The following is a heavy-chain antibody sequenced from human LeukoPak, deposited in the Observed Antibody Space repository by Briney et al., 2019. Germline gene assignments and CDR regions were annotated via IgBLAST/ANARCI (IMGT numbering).Heavy chain of an antibody. J-gene: IGHJ4*02. Sequence: GGSLRLSCAASGFTFSSYGMHWVRQAPGKGLEWVAVIWYDGSNKYYADSVKGRFTISRDNSKNTLYLQMNSLRAEDTAVYYCARVRERYYFDYWGQGTLVTVSS. V-gene: IGHV3-33*08. CDR2: IWYDGSNK. D-gene: IGHD1-26*01. CDR3: ARVRERYYFDY. CDR1: GFTFSSYG.